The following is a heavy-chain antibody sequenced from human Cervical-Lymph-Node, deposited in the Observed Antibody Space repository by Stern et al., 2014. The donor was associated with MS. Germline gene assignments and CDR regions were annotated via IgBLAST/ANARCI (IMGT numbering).Heavy chain of an antibody. V-gene: IGHV3-30*04. Sequence: VQLVESGGGVVQPGRSLRLSCAASGFTFSSYAMHWVRQAPGKGLEWVAVISYDGSNKYYADSVKGRFTISRDNSKNTLYLQMNSLRAEDTAVYYCARDRRSTFDYWGQGTLVTVSS. CDR1: GFTFSSYA. CDR2: ISYDGSNK. J-gene: IGHJ4*02. D-gene: IGHD2/OR15-2a*01. CDR3: ARDRRSTFDY.